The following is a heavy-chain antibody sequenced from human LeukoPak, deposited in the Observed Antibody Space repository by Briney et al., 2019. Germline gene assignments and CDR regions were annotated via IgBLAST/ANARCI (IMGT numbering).Heavy chain of an antibody. CDR3: ARESLYGDYSYFDY. CDR2: IYYRGST. CDR1: IRLQSRYY. Sequence: SDPQTLICTVCIRLQSRYYWSGMRQPTRGGLVWIGYIYYRGSTNYYPSLESRVPKSVDTSKNQFSLKMSSVTAADTAVYYWARESLYGDYSYFDYWGQGTLVTVSS. D-gene: IGHD4-17*01. V-gene: IGHV4-59*01. J-gene: IGHJ4*02.